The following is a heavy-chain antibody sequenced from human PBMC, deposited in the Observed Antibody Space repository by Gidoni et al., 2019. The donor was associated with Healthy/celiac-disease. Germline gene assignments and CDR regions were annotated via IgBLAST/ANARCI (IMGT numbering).Heavy chain of an antibody. V-gene: IGHV3-48*01. J-gene: IGHJ6*02. Sequence: EVQLVESGGGLVQPGGSLRLSCAASGFTFSSYSMNWVRQAPGKGLEWVSYISSSSSTIYYADSVKGRFTISRDNAKNSLYLQMNSLRAEDTAVYYCARDHIVVVPAAPHMDVWGQGTTVTVSS. D-gene: IGHD2-2*01. CDR3: ARDHIVVVPAAPHMDV. CDR1: GFTFSSYS. CDR2: ISSSSSTI.